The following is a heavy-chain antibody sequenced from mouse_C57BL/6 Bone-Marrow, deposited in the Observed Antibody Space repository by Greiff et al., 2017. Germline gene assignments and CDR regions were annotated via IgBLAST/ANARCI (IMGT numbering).Heavy chain of an antibody. V-gene: IGHV1-53*01. CDR1: GYTFTSYW. CDR3: ARYYGSSGWYFDV. J-gene: IGHJ1*03. Sequence: VKLQESGTELVKPGASVKLSCKASGYTFTSYWMHWVKQRPGQGLEWIGNINPSNGGTNYNEKFKSKATLTVDKSSSTAYMQLSSLTSEDSAVYYCARYYGSSGWYFDVWGTGTTVTVSS. CDR2: INPSNGGT. D-gene: IGHD1-1*01.